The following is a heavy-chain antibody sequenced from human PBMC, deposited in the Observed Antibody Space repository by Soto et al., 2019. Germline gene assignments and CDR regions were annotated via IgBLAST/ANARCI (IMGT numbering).Heavy chain of an antibody. J-gene: IGHJ4*02. CDR1: GFTVSSNY. V-gene: IGHV3-53*01. Sequence: GSLRLSCAASGFTVSSNYMSWVRQAPGKGLEWVSVIYSGGSTYYADSVKGRFTISRDNSKNTLYLQMNSLRAEDTAVYYCARERFRYYYDSSGYYYDYWGQGTLVTVSS. D-gene: IGHD3-22*01. CDR3: ARERFRYYYDSSGYYYDY. CDR2: IYSGGST.